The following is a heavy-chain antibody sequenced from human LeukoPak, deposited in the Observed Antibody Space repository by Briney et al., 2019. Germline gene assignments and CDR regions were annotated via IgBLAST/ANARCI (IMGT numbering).Heavy chain of an antibody. Sequence: GGSLRLSCAASGFTFDDYAMHWVRQAPGKGLEWVSLISGDGASTYYADSVKGRFTISRDNSKNSLYLQMNSLRTEDTALYYCAKVYLPGYGYCSGGSCYYASSGMDVWGQGTTVTVSS. CDR3: AKVYLPGYGYCSGGSCYYASSGMDV. V-gene: IGHV3-43*02. D-gene: IGHD2-15*01. CDR2: ISGDGAST. CDR1: GFTFDDYA. J-gene: IGHJ6*02.